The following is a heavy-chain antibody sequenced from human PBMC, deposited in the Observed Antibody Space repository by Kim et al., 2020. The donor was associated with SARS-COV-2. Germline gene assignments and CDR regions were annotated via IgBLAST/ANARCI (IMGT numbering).Heavy chain of an antibody. CDR2: INPNSGGT. J-gene: IGHJ5*02. D-gene: IGHD6-6*01. V-gene: IGHV1-2*02. CDR3: ARDRGYSSSSFYWFDP. Sequence: ASVKVSCKASGYTFTGYYMHWVRQAPGQGLEWMGWINPNSGGTNYAQKFQGRVTMTSDTSISTAYMELSRLRSDDTAVYYCARDRGYSSSSFYWFDPWGQGTLVTVSS. CDR1: GYTFTGYY.